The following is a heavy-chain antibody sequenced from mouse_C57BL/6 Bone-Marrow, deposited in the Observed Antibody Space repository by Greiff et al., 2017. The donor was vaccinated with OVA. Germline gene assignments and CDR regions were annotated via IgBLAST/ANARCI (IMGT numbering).Heavy chain of an antibody. Sequence: EVQRVESGGGLVQPGGSLKLSCAASGFTFSDYYMYWVRQTPEKRLEWVAYISNGGGSTYYPDTVKGRFTISRDNAKNTLYLQMSRLKSEDTAMYYCARGRDDYDGAMDYWGQGTSVTVSS. D-gene: IGHD2-4*01. CDR1: GFTFSDYY. J-gene: IGHJ4*01. CDR2: ISNGGGST. CDR3: ARGRDDYDGAMDY. V-gene: IGHV5-12*01.